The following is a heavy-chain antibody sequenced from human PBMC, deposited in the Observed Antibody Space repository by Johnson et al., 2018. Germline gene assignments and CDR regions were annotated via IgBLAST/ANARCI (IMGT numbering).Heavy chain of an antibody. V-gene: IGHV3-23*04. CDR3: AKDREYDSSTYYSEYFQH. D-gene: IGHD3-22*01. Sequence: VKLVQSGGGLVQPGGSLRLSCAASGFTFSSYAMSWVRQAPGKGLEWVSAISGSGDVIYYADSVKGRLTISRDNSKNTLYLQMNSLRAEDTAVYYCAKDREYDSSTYYSEYFQHWGQGTLVTVSS. CDR2: ISGSGDVI. CDR1: GFTFSSYA. J-gene: IGHJ1*01.